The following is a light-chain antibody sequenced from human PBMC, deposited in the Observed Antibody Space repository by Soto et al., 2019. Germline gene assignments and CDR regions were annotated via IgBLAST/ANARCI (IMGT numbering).Light chain of an antibody. CDR3: QSYDTSNVI. CDR2: DGN. Sequence: NFMLTQPHSVSESPGKTVTISCTRSSGSIGSNYVQWYQQRPGSAPTTVIYDGNQRPSGVPDRFSGSIDSSSNSASLTISGLKTEDEADYYCQSYDTSNVIFGGGTQLTVL. V-gene: IGLV6-57*04. J-gene: IGLJ2*01. CDR1: SGSIGSNY.